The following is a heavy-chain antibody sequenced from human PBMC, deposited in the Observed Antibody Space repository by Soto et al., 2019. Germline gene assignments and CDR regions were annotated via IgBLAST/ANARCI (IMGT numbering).Heavy chain of an antibody. CDR2: INHSGTT. J-gene: IGHJ5*02. CDR1: GGSFSCYY. CDR3: AKDVSSRRWFDP. V-gene: IGHV4-34*01. Sequence: SESLSLTCAVYGGSFSCYYWSWIRQPPGKGLEWIGEINHSGTTNNNPSLKSRVTISVDTSKNQFSLKVTSVTAADTAVYFCAKDVSSRRWFDPWGPGVRVTVSS. D-gene: IGHD3-16*01.